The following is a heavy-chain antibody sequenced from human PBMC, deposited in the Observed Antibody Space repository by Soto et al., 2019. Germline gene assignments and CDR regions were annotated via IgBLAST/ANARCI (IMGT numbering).Heavy chain of an antibody. V-gene: IGHV3-74*01. D-gene: IGHD4-4*01. J-gene: IGHJ4*02. Sequence: GGSLRLSFAASGFTFSSYWMHWVRQGPGKGLVWVSRINSDGSSTSYADSVKGRFTISRDNAKNTLYLQMNSLRAEDTAVDYCARERDYNNPIDDWGQGSLFSVSS. CDR2: INSDGSST. CDR1: GFTFSSYW. CDR3: ARERDYNNPIDD.